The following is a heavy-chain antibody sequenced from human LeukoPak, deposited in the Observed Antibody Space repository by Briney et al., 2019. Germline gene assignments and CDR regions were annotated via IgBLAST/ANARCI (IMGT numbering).Heavy chain of an antibody. J-gene: IGHJ5*02. Sequence: EASVKVSCKASGGTFSSYAISWVGQAPGQGLEWMGGIIPIFGTANYAQKFQGRVTITADESTSTAYMELSSLRSEDTAVYYCAREGSSTSHNWFDPWGQGTLVTVSS. CDR2: IIPIFGTA. V-gene: IGHV1-69*01. D-gene: IGHD2-2*01. CDR1: GGTFSSYA. CDR3: AREGSSTSHNWFDP.